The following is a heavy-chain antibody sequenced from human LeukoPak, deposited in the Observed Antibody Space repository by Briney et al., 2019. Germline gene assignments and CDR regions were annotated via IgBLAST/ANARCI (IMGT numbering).Heavy chain of an antibody. D-gene: IGHD3-22*01. V-gene: IGHV3-21*01. CDR2: ISSSSSYI. Sequence: GGSLRLSCAASGFTFSSYSMNWVRQAPGKGLEWVSSISSSSSYIYYADSVKGRFTTSRDNATNSLYLQMNSLRAEDTAVYYCARDASSGYSHYDYWGQGTLVTVSS. CDR3: ARDASSGYSHYDY. CDR1: GFTFSSYS. J-gene: IGHJ4*02.